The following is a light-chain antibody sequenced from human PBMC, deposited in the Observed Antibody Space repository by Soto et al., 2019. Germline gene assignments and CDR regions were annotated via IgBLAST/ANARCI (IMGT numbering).Light chain of an antibody. V-gene: IGKV1-5*01. Sequence: DIQMTQSPSTLSASVGDRVIITCRASHSISKWLAWYQQKPGKAPKLLIYGASSLESGVPSRFSGSGSGTEFTLTISSLQPVDFATYYCQQYNSYDMWTFGQGTKVDIK. J-gene: IGKJ1*01. CDR1: HSISKW. CDR3: QQYNSYDMWT. CDR2: GAS.